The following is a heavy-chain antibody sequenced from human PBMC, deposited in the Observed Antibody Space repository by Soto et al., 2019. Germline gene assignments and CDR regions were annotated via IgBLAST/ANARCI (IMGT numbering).Heavy chain of an antibody. CDR3: AKVRGSYPGYNGLRP. CDR1: GFPFSTSA. D-gene: IGHD1-26*01. CDR2: ISGSSDAA. J-gene: IGHJ4*03. V-gene: IGHV3-23*01. Sequence: EVQLLESGGGLVQPGGSLRLSCAASGFPFSTSAMNWVRQAPGKGLEWVSIISGSSDAAYYAESVKGRFASSRDNSKNTLDPQMNRPGAEDPAGYLLAKVRGSYPGYNGLRPWGQGTQVTVSP.